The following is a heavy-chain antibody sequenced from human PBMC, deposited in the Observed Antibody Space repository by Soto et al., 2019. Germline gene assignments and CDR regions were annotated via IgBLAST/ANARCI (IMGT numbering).Heavy chain of an antibody. J-gene: IGHJ4*02. Sequence: QVQLVESGGGVVRPGTSLRLSCAASGFTFSNYAMHWVRQVPGKGLEWLSIMSYDGTSKYNPVSAKGRLTISRDNSITTLSLQLKSPRVDDTDLYFCASDPYSGYIFDSWGQGTLVTVSS. CDR3: ASDPYSGYIFDS. V-gene: IGHV3-30-3*01. CDR1: GFTFSNYA. CDR2: MSYDGTSK. D-gene: IGHD5-12*01.